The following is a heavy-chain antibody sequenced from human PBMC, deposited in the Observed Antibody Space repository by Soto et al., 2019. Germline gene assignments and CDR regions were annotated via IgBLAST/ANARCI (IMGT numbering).Heavy chain of an antibody. Sequence: QVQLVQSGAEVKKPGSSVKVSCKASGGTFSSYAISWVRQAPGQGLEWMGGIIPIFGTPNYAQKFQGRVTITADDATRTAYMQRRSLTSHGKAVYYCASRRSSVPLYDCGMDVWGQGTTVTVSS. D-gene: IGHD6-6*01. CDR3: ASRRSSVPLYDCGMDV. V-gene: IGHV1-69*12. CDR1: GGTFSSYA. CDR2: IIPIFGTP. J-gene: IGHJ6*02.